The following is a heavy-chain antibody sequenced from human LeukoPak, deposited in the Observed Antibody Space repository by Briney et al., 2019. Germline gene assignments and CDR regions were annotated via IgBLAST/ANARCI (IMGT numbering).Heavy chain of an antibody. Sequence: ASVKVSCKASGYTFTGYYMHWVRQAPGQGLEWMGWINPNSGGTNYAQKFQGRVTMTRDTSISTAYMELSRLRSDDTAVYYCARTRVVVPAASDYWGQGTLVTVSS. J-gene: IGHJ4*02. CDR2: INPNSGGT. V-gene: IGHV1-2*02. CDR3: ARTRVVVPAASDY. CDR1: GYTFTGYY. D-gene: IGHD2-2*01.